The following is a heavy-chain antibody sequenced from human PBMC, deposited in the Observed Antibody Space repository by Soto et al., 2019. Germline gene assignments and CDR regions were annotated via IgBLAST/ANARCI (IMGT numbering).Heavy chain of an antibody. V-gene: IGHV3-11*03. Sequence: GGSLRLSCAASGFSFSDYYMSWIRQAPGKGLEWVSYISSSGSYTKYADSVKGRFTISRDNAKNSVYLQMNSLRAEDTAVYYCAKNPGYYYDSTGYHFDYWGQGTLVTVSS. CDR1: GFSFSDYY. CDR3: AKNPGYYYDSTGYHFDY. CDR2: ISSSGSYT. J-gene: IGHJ4*02. D-gene: IGHD3-22*01.